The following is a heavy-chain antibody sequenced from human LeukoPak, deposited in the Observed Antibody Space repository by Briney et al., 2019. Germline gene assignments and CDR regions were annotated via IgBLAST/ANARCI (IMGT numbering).Heavy chain of an antibody. CDR1: GYTFTSYG. CDR2: ISAYNGNT. CDR3: ARDSLQYSSSWYSAFDI. D-gene: IGHD6-13*01. J-gene: IGHJ3*02. Sequence: ASVKVSCKVSGYTFTSYGISWVRQAPGQGLEWMGWISAYNGNTNYAQKLQGRVTMTTDTSTSTAYMELRSLRSDDTAVYYCARDSLQYSSSWYSAFDIWGQGTMVTVSS. V-gene: IGHV1-18*01.